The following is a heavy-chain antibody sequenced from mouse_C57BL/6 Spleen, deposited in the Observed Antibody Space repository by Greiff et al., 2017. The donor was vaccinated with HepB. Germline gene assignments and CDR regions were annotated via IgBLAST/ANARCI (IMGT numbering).Heavy chain of an antibody. CDR2: IDPNSGGT. Sequence: QVHVKQPGAELVKPGASVKLSCKASGYTFTSYWMHWVKQRPGRGLEWIGRIDPNSGGTKYNEKFKSKATLTVDKPSSTAYMQLSSLTSEDSAVYYCARSEYYGSSPSYFDVWGTGTTVTVSS. CDR1: GYTFTSYW. V-gene: IGHV1-72*01. CDR3: ARSEYYGSSPSYFDV. J-gene: IGHJ1*03. D-gene: IGHD1-1*01.